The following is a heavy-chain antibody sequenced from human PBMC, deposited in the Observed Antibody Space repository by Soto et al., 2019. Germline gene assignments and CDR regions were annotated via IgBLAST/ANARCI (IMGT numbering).Heavy chain of an antibody. Sequence: PSETLSLTCAVSGGSISSSSYYWGWIRQPPGKRQEWIGSIYYSGSTYYNPSLKSRVTISVDTSKNQFSLKLSSVTAADTAVYYCASGVPLSLAFDYWGQGTLVTVSS. D-gene: IGHD1-1*01. CDR2: IYYSGST. V-gene: IGHV4-39*01. CDR3: ASGVPLSLAFDY. J-gene: IGHJ4*02. CDR1: GGSISSSSYY.